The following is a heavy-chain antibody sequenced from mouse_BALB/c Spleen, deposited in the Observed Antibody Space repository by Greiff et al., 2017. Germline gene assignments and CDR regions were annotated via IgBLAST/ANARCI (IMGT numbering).Heavy chain of an antibody. V-gene: IGHV3-8*02. CDR2: ISYSGST. Sequence: EVKLMESGPSLVKPSQTLSLTCSVTGDSITSGYWNWIRKFPGNKLEYMGYISYSGSTYYNPSLKSRISITRDTSKNQYYLQLNSVTTEDTATYYCARSPLLRLPFDYWGQGTTLTVSS. CDR1: GDSITSGY. D-gene: IGHD1-2*01. J-gene: IGHJ2*01. CDR3: ARSPLLRLPFDY.